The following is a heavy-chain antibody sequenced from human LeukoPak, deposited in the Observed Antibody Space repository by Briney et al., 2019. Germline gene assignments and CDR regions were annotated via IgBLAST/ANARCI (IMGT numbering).Heavy chain of an antibody. CDR3: AKASLGGSPRMSANYYFDY. J-gene: IGHJ4*02. CDR2: IRYDGYNE. D-gene: IGHD1-26*01. CDR1: GITFSNAW. V-gene: IGHV3-30*02. Sequence: GGSLRLSCAASGITFSNAWMTWVRQAPGKGLEWVTFIRYDGYNEYYADSVKGRFTISRDNSKEMLYLQLNSLRAEDTAVYYCAKASLGGSPRMSANYYFDYWGRGTLVTVSS.